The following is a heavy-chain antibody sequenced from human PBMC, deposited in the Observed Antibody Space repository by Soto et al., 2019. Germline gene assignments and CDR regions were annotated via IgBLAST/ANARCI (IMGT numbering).Heavy chain of an antibody. Sequence: QVQLPESGPGLVKPSETLSLTCTVSGGSISTNYWSWIRQPPGKGLEWIGYISSSGYTNYNASLKSRITISIDTSKNQFSLKLTSVTAADTAVYYCASLHGARFDPWGQGTLVTVSS. CDR3: ASLHGARFDP. J-gene: IGHJ5*02. CDR1: GGSISTNY. D-gene: IGHD4-17*01. CDR2: ISSSGYT. V-gene: IGHV4-4*08.